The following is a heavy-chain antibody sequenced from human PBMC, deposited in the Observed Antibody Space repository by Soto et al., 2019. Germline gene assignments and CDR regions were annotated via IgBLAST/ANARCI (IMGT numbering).Heavy chain of an antibody. CDR2: IKSKTDGGTT. J-gene: IGHJ3*02. CDR3: TTDSLSITMIVVVKTGAFDI. D-gene: IGHD3-22*01. Sequence: GGSLRLSCAASGFTFSNAWMNWVRQAPGKGLEWVGRIKSKTDGGTTDYAAPVKGRFTISRDDSKNTLYLQMNSLKTEDTAVYYCTTDSLSITMIVVVKTGAFDIWGQGTMVTVSS. CDR1: GFTFSNAW. V-gene: IGHV3-15*07.